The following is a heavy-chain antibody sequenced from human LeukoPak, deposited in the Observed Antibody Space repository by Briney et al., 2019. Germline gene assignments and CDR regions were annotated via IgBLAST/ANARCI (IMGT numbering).Heavy chain of an antibody. D-gene: IGHD6-19*01. CDR1: GFSFGDYA. J-gene: IGHJ4*02. CDR2: ITWNSDIK. Sequence: GGSLRLSCAASGFSFGDYAMHWVRQAPGKGLEWVSGITWNSDIKAYADAVKGRFTVSRDNAKNSLYLQMNSLRAEDTALYYCAKSSGWYGGRDYFDYWGQGTLVTVSS. CDR3: AKSSGWYGGRDYFDY. V-gene: IGHV3-9*01.